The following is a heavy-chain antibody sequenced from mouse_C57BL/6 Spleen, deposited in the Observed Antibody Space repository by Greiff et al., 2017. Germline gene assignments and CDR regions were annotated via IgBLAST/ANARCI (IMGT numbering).Heavy chain of an antibody. CDR2: ILPGSGSN. CDR3: ARSDTTVVDICYCDY. J-gene: IGHJ2*01. V-gene: IGHV1-9*01. CDR1: GFTFTGYW. D-gene: IGHD1-1*01. Sequence: VQLQQSGAELMKPGASVKLSCKATGFTFTGYWIEWVNQRPGHGLEWIGEILPGSGSNNNNEEFTGKATFTAVTSANPAYMQLRSLTPEDAAIYYCARSDTTVVDICYCDYWGQGTTLTVSS.